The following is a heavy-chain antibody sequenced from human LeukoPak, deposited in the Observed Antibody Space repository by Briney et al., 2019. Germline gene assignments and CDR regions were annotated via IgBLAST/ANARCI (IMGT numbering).Heavy chain of an antibody. CDR3: AHVLLWFGDPSRAFDI. Sequence: GGSLRLSCAASGFTFSSYGMHWVRQAPGKGLEWVAVILYDGSNKHYPDSVKGRFTISRDNSKNTLYLQMNSLRAEDTAVYYCAHVLLWFGDPSRAFDIWGQGTMVTVSS. J-gene: IGHJ3*02. CDR2: ILYDGSNK. V-gene: IGHV3-30*03. D-gene: IGHD3-10*01. CDR1: GFTFSSYG.